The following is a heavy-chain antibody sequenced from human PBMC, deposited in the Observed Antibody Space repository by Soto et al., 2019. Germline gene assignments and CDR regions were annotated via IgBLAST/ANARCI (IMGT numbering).Heavy chain of an antibody. CDR1: GYNFANYW. D-gene: IGHD3-10*01. CDR3: ARSNSSGGSYFVILVS. CDR2: IYPGDSDV. Sequence: ESLKISCKCSGYNFANYWIGWVRQMPGKGPEWMGIIYPGDSDVRYSPSFEGQVTISADKSISTAYLQWNSLKASDSAMYHCARSNSSGGSYFVILVSWGQGTPAPVSS. V-gene: IGHV5-51*01. J-gene: IGHJ5*02.